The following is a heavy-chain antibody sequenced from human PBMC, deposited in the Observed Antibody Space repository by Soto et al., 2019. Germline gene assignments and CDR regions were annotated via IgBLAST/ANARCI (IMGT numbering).Heavy chain of an antibody. CDR3: ARVCGGAFDF. D-gene: IGHD2-21*01. Sequence: SETLSPTCTVSGGSISSYYWSWIRQPPGKGLEWIGYIYYSGSTNYNPSLKSRVTISVDTSKNQFSLKLSSVTAADTAVYYCARVCGGAFDFWGQGTMVTVSS. J-gene: IGHJ3*01. CDR2: IYYSGST. V-gene: IGHV4-59*01. CDR1: GGSISSYY.